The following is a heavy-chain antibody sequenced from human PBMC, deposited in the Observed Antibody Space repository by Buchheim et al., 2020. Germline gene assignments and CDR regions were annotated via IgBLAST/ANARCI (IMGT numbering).Heavy chain of an antibody. J-gene: IGHJ4*02. CDR2: ILHSGST. Sequence: QVQLQESGPGLVKPSATLSLTCGVSGASINTHCWSWLRQPPGTGLEWIGDILHSGSTNYNPSLKSQDPLSMDKAKTQYPLSLTAVTAADTAVYYGARNADFCLDYWGQGTL. V-gene: IGHV4-4*02. CDR1: GASINTHC. CDR3: ARNADFCLDY.